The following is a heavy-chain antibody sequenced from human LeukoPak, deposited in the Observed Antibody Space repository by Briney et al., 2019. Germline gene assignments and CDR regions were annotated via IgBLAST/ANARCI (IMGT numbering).Heavy chain of an antibody. CDR1: GYTFTSYT. CDR3: AKVAAMIRGPYYFYYMDV. V-gene: IGHV7-4-1*02. Sequence: GASVEVSCTASGYTFTSYTMSWVRQAPGQGLEWMGWINTNTGNPTYAQGFTGRLVFSLDTSVSTAYLQLSNLRAEDTAVYYCAKVAAMIRGPYYFYYMDVWGKGTTVTVSS. CDR2: INTNTGNP. D-gene: IGHD3-10*01. J-gene: IGHJ6*03.